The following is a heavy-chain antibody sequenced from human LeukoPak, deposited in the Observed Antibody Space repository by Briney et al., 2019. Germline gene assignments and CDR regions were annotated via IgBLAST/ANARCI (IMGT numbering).Heavy chain of an antibody. D-gene: IGHD1-26*01. V-gene: IGHV4-61*08. CDR2: IYYSGST. CDR3: ARDPRAGMDV. J-gene: IGHJ6*02. Sequence: SETLSLTCTVSGGSISSGGYYWSWIRQHPGKGLEWIGYIYYSGSTNYNPSLKSRVTISVDTSKNQFSLKLSSVTAADTAVYYCARDPRAGMDVWGQGTTVTVSS. CDR1: GGSISSGGYY.